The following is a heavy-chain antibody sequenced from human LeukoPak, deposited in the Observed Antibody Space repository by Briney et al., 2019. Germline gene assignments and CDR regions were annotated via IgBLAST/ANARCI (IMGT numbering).Heavy chain of an antibody. CDR2: IGTSSTTI. J-gene: IGHJ5*02. V-gene: IGHV3-48*01. Sequence: PGGSLRLSCAASGFTFSSYTMNWVRQPPGKGLEWVSNIGTSSTTIYYADSVKGRFTISRDNAKNSLYLQMNSLRADDTAVYYCARVPAGEAATNWFDPWGQGTLVTVSS. D-gene: IGHD6-13*01. CDR3: ARVPAGEAATNWFDP. CDR1: GFTFSSYT.